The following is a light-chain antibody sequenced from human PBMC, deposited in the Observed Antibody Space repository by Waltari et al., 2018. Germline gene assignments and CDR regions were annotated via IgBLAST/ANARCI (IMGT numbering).Light chain of an antibody. J-gene: IGLJ2*01. CDR1: SSDVGGYNF. Sequence: QSALTQPASVSGSPGQSITIACTGTSSDVGGYNFVSWYQQHPGKAPKLMIYDVSYRPSGVSNRCSGSKSANTAVLTISGLQAEDEGEYHCGSYSSSSPLVFGGGTKLTVL. CDR3: GSYSSSSPLV. V-gene: IGLV2-14*03. CDR2: DVS.